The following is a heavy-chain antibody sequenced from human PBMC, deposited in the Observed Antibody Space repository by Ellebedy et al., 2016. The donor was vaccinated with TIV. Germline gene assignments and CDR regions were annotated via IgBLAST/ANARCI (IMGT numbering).Heavy chain of an antibody. CDR1: GFTFSHAS. CDR2: IKQAGTEK. D-gene: IGHD3-3*01. CDR3: ARDKDFWSGYYCDY. Sequence: GESLKISCAASGFTFSHASMSWVRQAPGKGLEWVANIKQAGTEKYYVDSVKGRFTISRDNAKNALYMQMNSLRAEDTAVYYCARDKDFWSGYYCDYWGQGTLVTVSS. J-gene: IGHJ4*02. V-gene: IGHV3-7*03.